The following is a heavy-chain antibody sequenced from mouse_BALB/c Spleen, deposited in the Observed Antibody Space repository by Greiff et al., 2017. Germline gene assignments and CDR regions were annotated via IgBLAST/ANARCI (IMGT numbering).Heavy chain of an antibody. CDR1: GFTFSSYA. CDR2: ISSGGST. J-gene: IGHJ2*01. CDR3: ARYVENYFDY. Sequence: EVQGVESGGGLVKPGGSLKLSCAASGFTFSSYAMSWVRQTPEKRLEWVASISSGGSTYYADTVKGRFTISRDNPKNTLFLQMTSLRSEDTAMYYCARYVENYFDYWGQGTTLTVSS. V-gene: IGHV5-6-5*01.